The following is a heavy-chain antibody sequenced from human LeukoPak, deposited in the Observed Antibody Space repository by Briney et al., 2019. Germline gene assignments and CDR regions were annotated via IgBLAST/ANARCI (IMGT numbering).Heavy chain of an antibody. D-gene: IGHD2-2*01. Sequence: ASVKVSCKASGYTFSSYDINWVRQATGQGLEWMGWVNPNSGNTGYAQKFQGRVTMTRNTSISTAYMELSSLRSEDTAVYYCARATRYCSSTSCWYYFDYWGQGTLVTVSS. CDR3: ARATRYCSSTSCWYYFDY. CDR2: VNPNSGNT. CDR1: GYTFSSYD. V-gene: IGHV1-8*01. J-gene: IGHJ4*02.